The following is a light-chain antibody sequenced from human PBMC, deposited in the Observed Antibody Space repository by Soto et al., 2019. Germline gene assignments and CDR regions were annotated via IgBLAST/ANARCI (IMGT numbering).Light chain of an antibody. J-gene: IGKJ4*01. CDR2: DAS. V-gene: IGKV1-33*01. Sequence: DIRMTHSPSSLSASVGDRVTITCQASQDINTYLNWYQQKPGKAPKLLIYDASILEGGVPSRFSGSGSGTHFTLTISSLQPEDFATYYCQQYDYLSIAIGGVSKVEIX. CDR1: QDINTY. CDR3: QQYDYLSIA.